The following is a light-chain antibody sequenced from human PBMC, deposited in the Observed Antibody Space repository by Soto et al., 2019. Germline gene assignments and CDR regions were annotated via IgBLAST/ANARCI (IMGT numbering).Light chain of an antibody. CDR3: CSYAGSYSYV. J-gene: IGLJ1*01. V-gene: IGLV2-11*01. CDR2: DVS. CDR1: SSDVGGYNY. Sequence: QSAPTQPRSVSGSPGQSVTISCTGTSSDVGGYNYVSWYQEQPGKAPKLMIYDVSKRPSGVPDRFSGSKSGNTASLTISGLQAEDEADYYCCSYAGSYSYVFGTGTKV.